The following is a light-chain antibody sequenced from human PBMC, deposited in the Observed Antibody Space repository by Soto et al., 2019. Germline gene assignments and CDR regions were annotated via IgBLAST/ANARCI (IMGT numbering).Light chain of an antibody. Sequence: ELVLTQSPVALSLSSVERATLSCRASQSVSSTLLTWYQQKPGQAPRLLIYGVSSRATGIPDRFSGSGSGTDFTLTISRVEPEDFAVYFCQHYGESSWTFGQGSRVEIK. CDR2: GVS. CDR3: QHYGESSWT. J-gene: IGKJ1*01. V-gene: IGKV3-20*01. CDR1: QSVSSTL.